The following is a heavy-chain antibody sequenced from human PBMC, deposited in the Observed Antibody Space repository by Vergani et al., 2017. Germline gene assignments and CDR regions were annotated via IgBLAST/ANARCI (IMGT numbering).Heavy chain of an antibody. CDR3: ARARCSGGSCYRGFDY. J-gene: IGHJ4*02. D-gene: IGHD2-15*01. CDR2: IIPSLATT. V-gene: IGHV1-69*11. CDR1: GGTFSSYA. Sequence: QVQLVQSGAEVKKPGSSVKVSCKASGGTFSSYALNWVRQAPGQGLEWMGSIIPSLATTIYAQKFQGRVTITADESTSTAYMELSSLRSEDTAIFYCARARCSGGSCYRGFDYWGQGTLVTVSS.